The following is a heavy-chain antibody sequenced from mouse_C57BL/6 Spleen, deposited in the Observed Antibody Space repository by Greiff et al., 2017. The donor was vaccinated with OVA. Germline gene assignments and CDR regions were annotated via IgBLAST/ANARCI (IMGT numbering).Heavy chain of an antibody. CDR1: GYTFTSYW. CDR2: IDPSDSET. J-gene: IGHJ4*01. Sequence: VQLQQPGAELVRPGSSVKLSCKASGYTFTSYWMHWVKQRPIQGLEWIGNIDPSDSETHYNQKFKDKATLTVDKSSSTAYMQLSSLTSEDSAVYYCAREGDYYGNSYENYYAMDYWGQGTSVTVSS. CDR3: AREGDYYGNSYENYYAMDY. D-gene: IGHD1-1*01. V-gene: IGHV1-52*01.